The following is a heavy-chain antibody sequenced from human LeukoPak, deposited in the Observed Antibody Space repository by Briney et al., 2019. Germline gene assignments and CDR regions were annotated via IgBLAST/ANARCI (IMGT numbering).Heavy chain of an antibody. Sequence: SETLSLTCTVSGGSISSYYWSWIRQPPGKGLEWIGYIYYSGSTDYNPSLKSRVTISVDTSKNQFSLKLSSVTAADTAVYYCAGLRWGYSNLFSWGQGTLVTVSS. CDR1: GGSISSYY. CDR2: IYYSGST. D-gene: IGHD5-12*01. V-gene: IGHV4-59*01. J-gene: IGHJ5*02. CDR3: AGLRWGYSNLFS.